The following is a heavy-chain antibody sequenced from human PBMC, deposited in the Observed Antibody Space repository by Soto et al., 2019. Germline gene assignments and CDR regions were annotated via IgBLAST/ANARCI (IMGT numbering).Heavy chain of an antibody. Sequence: GGSLRLSCAASGITFHDYAIHWVRQAPGKGLEWVSGISWNSRNIGYADSVKGRFTISRDNTKNSLYLQMNSLRTEDTALYYCAKFGSAAVRDGFDFWGQGTMVTVSS. CDR1: GITFHDYA. D-gene: IGHD6-13*01. CDR3: AKFGSAAVRDGFDF. J-gene: IGHJ3*01. CDR2: ISWNSRNI. V-gene: IGHV3-9*01.